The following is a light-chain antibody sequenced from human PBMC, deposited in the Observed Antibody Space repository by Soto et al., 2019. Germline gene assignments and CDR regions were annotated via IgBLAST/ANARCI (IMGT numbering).Light chain of an antibody. Sequence: EIVMTQSPATLSVSPGERATLSCRASQSVSSNLAWYQQKPGQGPRLLIYGASTRATGIPARFSGGGSGTEFTLTISSLQSEDFAVYYCQQYNKWPPYTFGQGTKVEIK. CDR3: QQYNKWPPYT. J-gene: IGKJ2*01. V-gene: IGKV3-15*01. CDR2: GAS. CDR1: QSVSSN.